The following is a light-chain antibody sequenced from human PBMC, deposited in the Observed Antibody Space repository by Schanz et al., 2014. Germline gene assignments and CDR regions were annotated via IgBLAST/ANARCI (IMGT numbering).Light chain of an antibody. CDR3: QQYNNWPPWT. CDR1: QSVSSSY. J-gene: IGKJ1*01. V-gene: IGKV3-15*01. CDR2: SAS. Sequence: EIVLTQSPGTLSLSPGERATLSCRASQSVSSSYLAWYQQKPGQAPRLLIYSASTRATGVPARFSGSGSGTEFTLTISSLQSDDFAVYYCQQYNNWPPWTFGQGTKVEIK.